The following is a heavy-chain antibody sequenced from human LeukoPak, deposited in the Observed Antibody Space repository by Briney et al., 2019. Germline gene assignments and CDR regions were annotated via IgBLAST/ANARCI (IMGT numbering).Heavy chain of an antibody. CDR1: GYTFTSYG. CDR3: ARDLITMVRGAHLFDY. V-gene: IGHV1-18*01. D-gene: IGHD3-10*01. J-gene: IGHJ4*02. CDR2: ISAYNGNT. Sequence: ASVKVSCKASGYTFTSYGISWVRQAPGQGLEWMGWISAYNGNTNYAQKLQGRVTMTTDTSTSTAYTELRSLRSDDTAVYYCARDLITMVRGAHLFDYWGQGTLVTVSS.